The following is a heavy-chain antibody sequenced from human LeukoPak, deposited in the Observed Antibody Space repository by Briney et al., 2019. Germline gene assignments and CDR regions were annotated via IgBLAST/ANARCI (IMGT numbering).Heavy chain of an antibody. CDR1: GFTFSNYA. CDR2: ISSSGSTI. D-gene: IGHD3-10*02. V-gene: IGHV3-48*03. CDR3: AELGITMIGGV. Sequence: GGSLRLSCEASGFTFSNYAVHWVRQAPGKGLEWVSYISSSGSTIYYADSVKGRFTISRDNAKNSLYLQMNSLRAEDTAVYYCAELGITMIGGVWGKGTTVTISS. J-gene: IGHJ6*04.